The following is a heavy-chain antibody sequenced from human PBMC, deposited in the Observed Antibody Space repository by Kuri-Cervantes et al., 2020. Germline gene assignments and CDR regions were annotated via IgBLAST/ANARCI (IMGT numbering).Heavy chain of an antibody. Sequence: ASAKDSCKASGYTFTNYAIHWVRQAPGQRLEWMGRVNAGNGNTKYSQKFKDRVTITTYTSASTAYMELSSLRSVDPAVYYCARDKADYWGQGTLVTVSS. V-gene: IGHV1-3*01. J-gene: IGHJ4*02. CDR1: GYTFTNYA. CDR2: VNAGNGNT. CDR3: ARDKADY.